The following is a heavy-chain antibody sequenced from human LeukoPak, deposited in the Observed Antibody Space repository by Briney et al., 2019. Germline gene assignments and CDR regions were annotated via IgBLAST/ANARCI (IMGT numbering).Heavy chain of an antibody. Sequence: GESLKISCKASGYSFTYYFIAWVRQMPGKGLEWMGIIYPGDSDTKYSPSFQGQVTISADKSTNTAYLQWSSLEASDTAMYYCARHLGGDRTSDYYNYWGQGTLVTVSS. V-gene: IGHV5-51*01. CDR3: ARHLGGDRTSDYYNY. CDR2: IYPGDSDT. CDR1: GYSFTYYF. J-gene: IGHJ4*02. D-gene: IGHD3-3*01.